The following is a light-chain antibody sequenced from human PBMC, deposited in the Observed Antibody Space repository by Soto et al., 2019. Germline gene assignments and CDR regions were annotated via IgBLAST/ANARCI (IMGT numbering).Light chain of an antibody. CDR1: SSDVGSYNL. J-gene: IGLJ1*01. V-gene: IGLV2-23*02. CDR3: CSYAGSNYV. Sequence: QSALTQPASESGSPGQSITISCTGTSSDVGSYNLVSWYQQHPGKAPKLMIYEVSKRPSGVSNRFSGSKSGNTASLTISGLQAEDEADYYCCSYAGSNYVFGTGTKLTVL. CDR2: EVS.